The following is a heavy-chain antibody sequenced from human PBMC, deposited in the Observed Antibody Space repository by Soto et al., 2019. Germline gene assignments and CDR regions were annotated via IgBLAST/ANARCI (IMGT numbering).Heavy chain of an antibody. D-gene: IGHD3-16*02. CDR3: ARYDYVWGSYRYFDY. V-gene: IGHV1-69*13. Sequence: ASVKVSCTASGGTFSSYAISWVRQAPGQGLEWMGGIIPIFGTANYAQKFQGRVTITADESTSTAYMELSSLRSEDTAVYYCARYDYVWGSYRYFDYWGQGTLVTVSS. CDR2: IIPIFGTA. J-gene: IGHJ4*02. CDR1: GGTFSSYA.